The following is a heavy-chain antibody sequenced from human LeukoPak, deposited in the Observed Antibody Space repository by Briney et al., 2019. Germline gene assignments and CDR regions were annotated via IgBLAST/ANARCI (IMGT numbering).Heavy chain of an antibody. Sequence: GGSLRLSCATSGFTFSSYAMRCVREAPGEGLEWGAVILYDGSNEYYPDSVKGRFVISRDTSQNTLHLQMNSLRADDTAVYYCARAQHRGWGFDYWGPGTLVTVSS. V-gene: IGHV3-30*09. CDR2: ILYDGSNE. D-gene: IGHD1-26*01. CDR3: ARAQHRGWGFDY. CDR1: GFTFSSYA. J-gene: IGHJ4*02.